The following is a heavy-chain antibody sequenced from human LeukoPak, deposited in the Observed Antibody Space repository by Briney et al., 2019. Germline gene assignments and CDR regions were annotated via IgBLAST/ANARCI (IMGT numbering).Heavy chain of an antibody. CDR2: SGAGGTFT. D-gene: IGHD2-2*01. V-gene: IGHV3-23*01. Sequence: GGSLRLSCTASGFTFSSYAMNWVRQAPGMGLEWVSGSGAGGTFTYYADSVKGRFTISRDNSRNTLYLQMNSLRAEDTAVYYCAKDQGSSHAFDIWGQGTMVTVSS. CDR1: GFTFSSYA. J-gene: IGHJ3*02. CDR3: AKDQGSSHAFDI.